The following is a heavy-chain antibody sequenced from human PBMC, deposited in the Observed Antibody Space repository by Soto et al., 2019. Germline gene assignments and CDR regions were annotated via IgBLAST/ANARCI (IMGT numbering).Heavy chain of an antibody. CDR1: GGSISSGGYY. D-gene: IGHD4-4*01. V-gene: IGHV4-31*03. CDR3: ARVSTGVTTDYIDY. CDR2: IYYSGST. Sequence: LSLTCTVSGGSISSGGYYWSWIRQHPGKGLEWIGYIYYSGSTYYNPSLKSRVTISVDTSKDQFSLKLSSVTAADTAVYYCARVSTGVTTDYIDYWGQGTLVTVSS. J-gene: IGHJ4*02.